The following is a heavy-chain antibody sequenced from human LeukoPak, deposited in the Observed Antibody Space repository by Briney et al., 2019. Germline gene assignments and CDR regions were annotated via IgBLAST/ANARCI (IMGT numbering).Heavy chain of an antibody. V-gene: IGHV3-20*04. D-gene: IGHD4-17*01. CDR3: ARVGYGDYLFDY. CDR2: INWNGGST. Sequence: PGGSLRLSCAASGFTFDDYGMSWVRQAPGKGLEWVSGINWNGGSTGYADSVKGRFTISRDNAKNSLYLQMNSLRAKDTALYYCARVGYGDYLFDYWGQGTLVTVSS. CDR1: GFTFDDYG. J-gene: IGHJ4*02.